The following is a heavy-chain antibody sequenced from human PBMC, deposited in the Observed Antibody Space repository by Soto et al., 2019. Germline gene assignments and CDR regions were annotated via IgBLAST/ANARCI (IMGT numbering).Heavy chain of an antibody. CDR1: GFTFSSYW. CDR2: IKQDGSEK. D-gene: IGHD6-19*01. Sequence: EVQLVESGGGLVQPGGSLRLSCAASGFTFSSYWMSWVRQAPGKGLEWVANIKQDGSEKYYVDSVKGRFTISRDNAKNSLYLQMNSLRAEDTAVYYCARVVQYSSGWYRGGFNYWGQGTLVTVSS. V-gene: IGHV3-7*05. CDR3: ARVVQYSSGWYRGGFNY. J-gene: IGHJ4*02.